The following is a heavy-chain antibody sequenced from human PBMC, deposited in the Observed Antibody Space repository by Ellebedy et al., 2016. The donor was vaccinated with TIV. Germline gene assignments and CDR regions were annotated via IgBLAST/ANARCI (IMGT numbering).Heavy chain of an antibody. CDR1: GSTFSSYW. J-gene: IGHJ4*02. CDR2: MNTDGSSI. D-gene: IGHD2-2*01. Sequence: GGSLRLSCAASGSTFSSYWMHWVRQAPGKGLVWVSRMNTDGSSISYADSVKGRFTISRDNAKNTLYLQMNSLRAEDTAVYYCARGGLPAAKDFWGQGTLVTVSS. CDR3: ARGGLPAAKDF. V-gene: IGHV3-74*01.